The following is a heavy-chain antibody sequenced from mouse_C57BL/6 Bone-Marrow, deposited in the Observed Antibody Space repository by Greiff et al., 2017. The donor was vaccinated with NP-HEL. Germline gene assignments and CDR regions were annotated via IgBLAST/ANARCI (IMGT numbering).Heavy chain of an antibody. D-gene: IGHD2-4*01. Sequence: VQLKESGGDLVKPGGSLKLSCAASGFTFSSYGMSWVRQTPDKRLEWVATISSGGSYTYYPDSVKGRFTISRDNAKNTLYLQMSSLKSEDTAMYYCAREGMITNYFDYWGQGTTLTVSS. CDR2: ISSGGSYT. CDR3: AREGMITNYFDY. CDR1: GFTFSSYG. J-gene: IGHJ2*01. V-gene: IGHV5-6*01.